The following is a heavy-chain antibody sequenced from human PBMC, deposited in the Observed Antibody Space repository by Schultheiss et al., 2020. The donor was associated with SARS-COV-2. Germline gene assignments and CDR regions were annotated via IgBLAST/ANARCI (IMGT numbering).Heavy chain of an antibody. Sequence: GESLKISCAASGFTFSSYAMHWVRQAPGKGLESVAVISYDGSNKYYADSVKGRFTISRDNSKNTLYLQMNSLRAEDTAVYYCARDLYAQKQLGLSVRSAFDIWGRGTMVTVSS. CDR1: GFTFSSYA. J-gene: IGHJ3*02. CDR2: ISYDGSNK. V-gene: IGHV3-30-3*01. D-gene: IGHD6-6*01. CDR3: ARDLYAQKQLGLSVRSAFDI.